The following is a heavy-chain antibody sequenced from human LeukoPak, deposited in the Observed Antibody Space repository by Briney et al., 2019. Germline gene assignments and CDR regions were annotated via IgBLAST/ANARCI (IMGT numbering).Heavy chain of an antibody. CDR2: IKHSGGT. J-gene: IGHJ4*02. D-gene: IGHD1-26*01. CDR3: ARGSGSYGHDY. Sequence: SGTLSLTSAVYGGSSRGYYWSCIRDPPGKGLGWVGEIKHSGGTNYNPSLKTRVTISVHTSKNKFSLKLSCVTAADTAVYYCARGSGSYGHDYWGQGTLVTVSS. V-gene: IGHV4-34*01. CDR1: GGSSRGYY.